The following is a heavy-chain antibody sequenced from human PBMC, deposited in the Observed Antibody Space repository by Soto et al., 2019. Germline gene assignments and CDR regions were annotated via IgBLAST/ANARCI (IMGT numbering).Heavy chain of an antibody. V-gene: IGHV3-23*01. CDR3: AKDLILDSGGAYYYYMDV. D-gene: IGHD2-8*02. Sequence: GGSLRLSCAASGFTFSSYAMSWVRQAPGKGLEWVSAISGSGGSTYYGDSVKGRFPISRDNSKNTLYLQMNSLRAEDTAVYYCAKDLILDSGGAYYYYMDVWGKGTTVTVSS. CDR1: GFTFSSYA. J-gene: IGHJ6*03. CDR2: ISGSGGST.